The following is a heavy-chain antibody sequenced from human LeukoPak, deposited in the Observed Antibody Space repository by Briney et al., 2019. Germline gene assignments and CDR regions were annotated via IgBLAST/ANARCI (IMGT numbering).Heavy chain of an antibody. CDR2: ISSSGSTI. V-gene: IGHV3-48*04. Sequence: GGSLRLSCAASGFTFTNYAMHWVRQTPGKGLEWVSYISSSGSTIYYADSVKGRFTISRDNAKNSLYLQMNSLRAEDTAVYYCARDYWSYYYDSSGFDYWGQGTLVTVSS. J-gene: IGHJ4*02. D-gene: IGHD3-22*01. CDR1: GFTFTNYA. CDR3: ARDYWSYYYDSSGFDY.